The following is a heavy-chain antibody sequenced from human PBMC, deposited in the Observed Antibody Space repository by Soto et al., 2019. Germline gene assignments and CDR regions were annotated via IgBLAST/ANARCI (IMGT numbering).Heavy chain of an antibody. Sequence: GGSLRLSCAASGFTFSSYGMHWVHQAPGKGLEWVAVIWYDGSNKYYADSVKGRFTISRDNSKNTLYLQMNSLRAEDTAVYYCARGERRRYYFDYWGQGTLVTVSS. CDR3: ARGERRRYYFDY. V-gene: IGHV3-33*08. J-gene: IGHJ4*02. D-gene: IGHD1-1*01. CDR2: IWYDGSNK. CDR1: GFTFSSYG.